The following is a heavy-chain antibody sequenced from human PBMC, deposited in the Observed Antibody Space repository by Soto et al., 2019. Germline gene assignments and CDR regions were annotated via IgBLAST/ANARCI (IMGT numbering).Heavy chain of an antibody. D-gene: IGHD2-2*01. CDR3: ALLSYCTTATCFYLHY. CDR1: GYTFTNYG. Sequence: ASVKVSCKTSGYTFTNYGISWVRQAPGQGLEWMGGSFNGVTNYAQNLQGRVTMTTDTSTTTAYMELRSLRSDDTAVYYCALLSYCTTATCFYLHYWGQGTPVTVSS. J-gene: IGHJ4*02. V-gene: IGHV1-18*01. CDR2: SFNGVT.